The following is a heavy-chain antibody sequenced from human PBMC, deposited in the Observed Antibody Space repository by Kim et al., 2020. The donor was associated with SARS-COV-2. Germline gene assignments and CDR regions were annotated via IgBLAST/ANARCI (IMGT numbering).Heavy chain of an antibody. CDR1: GFTFSSYG. D-gene: IGHD3-22*01. Sequence: GGSLRLSCAASGFTFSSYGMHWVRQAPGKGLEWVAVISYDGSNKYYADSVKGRFTISRDNSKNTLYLQMNSLRAEDTAVYYCARGDYYDSSGYPPGDIWGQGTMVTVSS. V-gene: IGHV3-30*03. CDR2: ISYDGSNK. CDR3: ARGDYYDSSGYPPGDI. J-gene: IGHJ3*02.